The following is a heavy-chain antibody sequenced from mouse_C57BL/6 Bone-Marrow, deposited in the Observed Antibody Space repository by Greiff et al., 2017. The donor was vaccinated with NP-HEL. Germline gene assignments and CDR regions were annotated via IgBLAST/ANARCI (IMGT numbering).Heavy chain of an antibody. CDR2: IDPSDSYT. J-gene: IGHJ2*01. Sequence: QVQLQQPGAELVMPGASVKLSCKASGYTFTSCWMHWVKQRPGQGLEWIGEIDPSDSYTNYNQKFKGKSTLTVDKSSSTAYMQLSSLTSEDSAVYYCARENYYGSSSYYFDYWGQGTTLTVSS. CDR1: GYTFTSCW. CDR3: ARENYYGSSSYYFDY. V-gene: IGHV1-69*01. D-gene: IGHD1-1*01.